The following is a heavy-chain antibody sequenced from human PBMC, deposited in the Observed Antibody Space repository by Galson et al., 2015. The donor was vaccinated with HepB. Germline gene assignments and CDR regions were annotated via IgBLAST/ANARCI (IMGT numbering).Heavy chain of an antibody. J-gene: IGHJ3*01. D-gene: IGHD3-10*01. CDR1: GFTFTKYA. Sequence: GSLRLSCAASGFTFTKYALNWVRQAPGKGLEWVSSISGTSTVTYYADSVKGRFIISRDNVKNMVYLEMNSLRAEDTAVYYCAKEGGFGELLRGFDVWGQGTTVTVSS. CDR2: ISGTSTVT. V-gene: IGHV3-23*01. CDR3: AKEGGFGELLRGFDV.